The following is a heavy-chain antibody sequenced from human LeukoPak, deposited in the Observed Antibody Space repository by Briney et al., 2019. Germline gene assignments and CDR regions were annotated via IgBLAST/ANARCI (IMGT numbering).Heavy chain of an antibody. V-gene: IGHV1-69*13. CDR1: GGTFSSYA. CDR2: IIPIFGTA. Sequence: SVKVSCKASGGTFSSYAISWVRQAPGQGLEWMGGIIPIFGTANYAQKFQGRVTTTADESTSTAYMELSSLRSEDTAVYYCARSSRGHFHYYYYGMDVWGQGTTVTVSS. D-gene: IGHD6-25*01. CDR3: ARSSRGHFHYYYYGMDV. J-gene: IGHJ6*02.